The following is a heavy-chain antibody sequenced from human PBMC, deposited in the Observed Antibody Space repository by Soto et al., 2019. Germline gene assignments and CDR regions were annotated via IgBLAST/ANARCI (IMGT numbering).Heavy chain of an antibody. J-gene: IGHJ5*02. CDR1: GFTFSSYA. CDR2: ISYDGSNK. CDR3: ARDTYSSSWYYWFDP. D-gene: IGHD6-13*01. V-gene: IGHV3-30-3*01. Sequence: QVQLVESGGGVVQPGRSLRLSCAASGFTFSSYAMHWVRQAPGKGLEWVAVISYDGSNKYYADSVKGRFTISRDNSKNTLYLQMNSLRAEDTAVYYCARDTYSSSWYYWFDPWGQGTLVTVSS.